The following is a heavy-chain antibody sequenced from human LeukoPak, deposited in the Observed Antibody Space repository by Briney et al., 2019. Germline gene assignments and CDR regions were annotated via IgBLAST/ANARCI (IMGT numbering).Heavy chain of an antibody. D-gene: IGHD3-10*01. CDR2: IYYSGST. V-gene: IGHV4-59*01. CDR1: GGSISSYY. CDR3: ARDLGEVYYYGSGSYYGGNWFDP. Sequence: PSETLSLTCTVSGGSISSYYWSWIRQPPGKGLEWIGYIYYSGSTNYNPSLKSRVTISVDTSKNQFSLKLSSVTAADTAVYYCARDLGEVYYYGSGSYYGGNWFDPWGQGTLVTVSS. J-gene: IGHJ5*02.